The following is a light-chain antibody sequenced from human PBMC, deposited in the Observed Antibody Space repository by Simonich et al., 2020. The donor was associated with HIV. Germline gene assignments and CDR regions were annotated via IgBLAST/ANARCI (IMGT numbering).Light chain of an antibody. V-gene: IGKV1-16*01. Sequence: DIQMTQSPSSLSASVGDRVTITCRASQVISNSLAWYQQKPGKAPKLLIYAASTLQSGVPSRFSCSGSGTEFTLTISSLQPDDFATYYCQQYNSYSRTFGQGTKVEI. J-gene: IGKJ1*01. CDR1: QVISNS. CDR2: AAS. CDR3: QQYNSYSRT.